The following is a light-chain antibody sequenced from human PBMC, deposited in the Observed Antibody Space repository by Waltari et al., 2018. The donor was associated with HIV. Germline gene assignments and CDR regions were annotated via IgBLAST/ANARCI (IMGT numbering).Light chain of an antibody. V-gene: IGKV1-5*03. CDR1: QSISNW. CDR2: RAS. CDR3: QQYSAFPWT. J-gene: IGKJ1*01. Sequence: DIQMTQSLSTLSASMGDRVSITCRASQSISNWLAWYQQKPGQAPKLLIYRASTLESGVPSRFSGSGSGTEFTLTINNLHPDDFATYYCQQYSAFPWTFGQGANVEIK.